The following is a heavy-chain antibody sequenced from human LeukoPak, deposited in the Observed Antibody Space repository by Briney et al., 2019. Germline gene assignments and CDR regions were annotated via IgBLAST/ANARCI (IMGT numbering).Heavy chain of an antibody. D-gene: IGHD3-10*01. CDR2: IYPGDSDT. Sequence: GESLKISCKGFGYSFTTYWIGWVRQMPGKGLEWMGVIYPGDSDTRYSPSFQGQVTISADKSISTAYLQWSSLKASDTAMYYCARHADYYGSGSLDDYWGQGTLVTVSS. CDR3: ARHADYYGSGSLDDY. V-gene: IGHV5-51*01. CDR1: GYSFTTYW. J-gene: IGHJ4*02.